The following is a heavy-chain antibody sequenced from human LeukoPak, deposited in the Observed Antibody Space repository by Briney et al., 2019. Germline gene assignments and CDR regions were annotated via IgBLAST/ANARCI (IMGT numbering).Heavy chain of an antibody. CDR2: IYYSGST. CDR1: GGSISSYY. CDR3: ARSITMVRGVGRNYGMDV. D-gene: IGHD3-10*01. V-gene: IGHV4-59*01. Sequence: SETLSLTCTVSGGSISSYYWSWIRQPPGKGLEWIGYIYYSGSTNYHPSLKSRVTISVDTSKNQFSLKLSSVTAADTAVYYCARSITMVRGVGRNYGMDVWGQGTTVTVSS. J-gene: IGHJ6*02.